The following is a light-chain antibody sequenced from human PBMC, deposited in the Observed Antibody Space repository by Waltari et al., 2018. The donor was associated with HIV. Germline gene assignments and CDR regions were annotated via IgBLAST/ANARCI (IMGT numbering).Light chain of an antibody. V-gene: IGLV2-14*01. CDR2: DVN. J-gene: IGLJ2*01. CDR1: TSDLGLYDL. CDR3: SSYTDSDTLL. Sequence: QSALPQPASVSGSPGQSPTISCTGATSDLGLYDLVSWYQKYPGNAPQLIIYDVNTRPSGISNRFSGSKSGNTASLTISALQGDDEADYYCSSYTDSDTLLFGGGTKLTVL.